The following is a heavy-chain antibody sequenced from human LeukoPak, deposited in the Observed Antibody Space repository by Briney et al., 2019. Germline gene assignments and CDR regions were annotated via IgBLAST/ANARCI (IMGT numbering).Heavy chain of an antibody. V-gene: IGHV4-59*01. Sequence: SETLSLTCTVSGGSISSYYWRWIRQPPGKGLVWIGYIYYSGGTNYNPSLKSRVTISVDTSKNQFSLKLSSVTAADTAVYYCARGGYDILAGYLSYQDYWGQGTLVTVSS. D-gene: IGHD3-9*01. CDR2: IYYSGGT. J-gene: IGHJ4*02. CDR1: GGSISSYY. CDR3: ARGGYDILAGYLSYQDY.